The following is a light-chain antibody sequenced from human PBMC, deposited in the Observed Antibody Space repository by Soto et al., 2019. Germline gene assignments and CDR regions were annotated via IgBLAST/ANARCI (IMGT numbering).Light chain of an antibody. J-gene: IGLJ2*01. CDR2: GDN. Sequence: SVLTQAPSVSGAPGQRFTISCTGSSSHFGSNFDLHWYHYVPGTAPSLLIYGDNNRPSGVPERFSGSKSGTSASLAITGLQAADEAEYFCQSYDSRTIFGGGTK. CDR1: SSHFGSNFD. V-gene: IGLV1-40*01. CDR3: QSYDSRTI.